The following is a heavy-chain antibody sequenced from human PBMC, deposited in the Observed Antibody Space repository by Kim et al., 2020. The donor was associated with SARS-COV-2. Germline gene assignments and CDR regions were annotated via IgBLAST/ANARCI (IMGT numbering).Heavy chain of an antibody. CDR2: ISYDVSKK. CDR3: AKGGHCSGGRCYSEADY. CDR1: GFTFSSYG. Sequence: GGSLRLSCAASGFTFSSYGMHWVRQAPGKGLEWVALISYDVSKKYYADSVKGRFTISRDNSKDTLYLQMNSLRAEDSAVYYCAKGGHCSGGRCYSEADY. J-gene: IGHJ4*01. D-gene: IGHD2-15*01. V-gene: IGHV3-30*18.